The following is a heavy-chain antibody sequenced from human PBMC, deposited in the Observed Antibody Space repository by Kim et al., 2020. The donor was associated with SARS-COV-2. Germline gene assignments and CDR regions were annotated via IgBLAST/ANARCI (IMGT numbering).Heavy chain of an antibody. V-gene: IGHV4-61*01. CDR2: IYDSGST. CDR3: ARDRVKTRAFDI. J-gene: IGHJ3*02. Sequence: SETLSLTCTVSGGSVSSGSYYWSWIRQPPGKGLEWIGYIYDSGSTNYNPSLKSRVTISVDTSKNQFSLKLSSVTAADTAVYYCARDRVKTRAFDIWGQGTMVTVSS. D-gene: IGHD2-21*01. CDR1: GGSVSSGSYY.